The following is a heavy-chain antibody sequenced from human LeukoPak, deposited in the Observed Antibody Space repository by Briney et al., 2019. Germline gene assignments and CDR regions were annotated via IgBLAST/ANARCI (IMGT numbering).Heavy chain of an antibody. V-gene: IGHV4-59*01. Sequence: SETLSLTCTVSGGSISRDYWSWIRQPPGKGLEWIGYIDYAGRTNYNPSLKSRVTISVDTSKNQFSLKLSSVSAADTAVYYCARDRPGGSSLDYWGQGTLVTVSS. CDR3: ARDRPGGSSLDY. J-gene: IGHJ4*02. D-gene: IGHD6-13*01. CDR1: GGSISRDY. CDR2: IDYAGRT.